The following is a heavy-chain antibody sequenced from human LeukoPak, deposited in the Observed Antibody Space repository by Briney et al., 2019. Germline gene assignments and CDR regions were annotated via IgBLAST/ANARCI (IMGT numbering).Heavy chain of an antibody. CDR1: GYTFTGYY. V-gene: IGHV1-2*02. J-gene: IGHJ4*02. CDR3: ARVLYGSGSYYDDY. CDR2: TNPNSGGT. Sequence: GASVKVSCKASGYTFTGYYMHWVRQAPGQGLEWMGWTNPNSGGTNHAQKFQGRVTMTRDTSISTAYMELSRLRSDDTAVYYCARVLYGSGSYYDDYWGQGTLVTVSS. D-gene: IGHD3-10*01.